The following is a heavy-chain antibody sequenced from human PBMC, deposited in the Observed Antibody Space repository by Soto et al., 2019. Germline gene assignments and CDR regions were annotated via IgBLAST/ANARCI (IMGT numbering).Heavy chain of an antibody. V-gene: IGHV3-9*01. CDR1: GFTFDDYA. CDR2: ISWNSGSI. Sequence: EVQLVESGGGLVQPGRSLRLSCAASGFTFDDYAMHWVRQAPGKGLEWVSRISWNSGSIGYADSVKGRFTISRDNAKNSLYLPMNSMRAEDTALYYCAKAVGSYCNFDYWGQGTLVTVSS. J-gene: IGHJ4*02. D-gene: IGHD3-10*01. CDR3: AKAVGSYCNFDY.